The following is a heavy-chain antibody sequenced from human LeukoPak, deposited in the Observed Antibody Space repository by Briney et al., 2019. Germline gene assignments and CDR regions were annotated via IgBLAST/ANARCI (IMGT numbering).Heavy chain of an antibody. V-gene: IGHV4-38-2*02. CDR2: IYHSGST. D-gene: IGHD3-10*01. CDR3: ARGPPLWFGELLEFDY. Sequence: SETLSLTCTVSGYSISSGYYWGWIRQPPGKGLEWIGSIYHSGSTYYNPSLKSRVTISVDTSKNQFSLKLSSVTAADTAVYYCARGPPLWFGELLEFDYWGQGTLVTVSS. J-gene: IGHJ4*02. CDR1: GYSISSGYY.